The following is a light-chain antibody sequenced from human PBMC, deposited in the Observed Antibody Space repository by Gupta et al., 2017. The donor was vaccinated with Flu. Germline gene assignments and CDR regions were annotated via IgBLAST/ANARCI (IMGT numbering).Light chain of an antibody. Sequence: SSTITSTGTSSDVGGYNYVSSYQQHPAEPHSLMVYEVSKRPAVVASRFSVSKSVNTASLTISVLPEEDAADYYGSSDTSRDTVLFGGGTKLTVL. CDR1: SSDVGGYNY. CDR3: SSDTSRDTVL. CDR2: EVS. V-gene: IGLV2-14*01. J-gene: IGLJ2*01.